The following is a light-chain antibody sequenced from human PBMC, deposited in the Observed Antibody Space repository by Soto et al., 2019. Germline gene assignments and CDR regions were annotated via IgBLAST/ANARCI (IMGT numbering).Light chain of an antibody. J-gene: IGKJ1*01. Sequence: EIVLTQSPGTLSLSPGERATLSCRASQSVIGNYVAWYQQKPGQAPRLLFYGASTRAAGSPDRFSGSGSGTNFTLTISRLEPEDFALYYCHQRQSWPRTFGQGTKVDIK. CDR2: GAS. CDR1: QSVIGNY. V-gene: IGKV3-20*01. CDR3: HQRQSWPRT.